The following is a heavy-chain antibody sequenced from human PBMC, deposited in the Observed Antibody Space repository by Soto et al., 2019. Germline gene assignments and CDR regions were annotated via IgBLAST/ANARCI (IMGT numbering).Heavy chain of an antibody. J-gene: IGHJ4*02. CDR2: ISAYNGNT. D-gene: IGHD2-21*01. Sequence: QVQLVQSGAEVKKPGASVKVSCKASGYTFTSYGIRWVRQAPGQGLEWMGWISAYNGNTNYAQNLQGRVTMTTYTSTGTAYMELSSLRSDDTAVYYFARDLAPSDYWGQGTLVTVSS. V-gene: IGHV1-18*01. CDR1: GYTFTSYG. CDR3: ARDLAPSDY.